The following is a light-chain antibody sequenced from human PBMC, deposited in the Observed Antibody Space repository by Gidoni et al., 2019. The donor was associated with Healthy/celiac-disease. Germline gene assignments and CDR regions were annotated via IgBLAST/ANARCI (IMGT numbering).Light chain of an antibody. J-gene: IGLJ3*02. CDR3: MIWHSSAWV. V-gene: IGLV5-45*02. Sequence: QAALTQPSSLSASPGASASLTCTLRSGINVGTYRIYWYQQKPGSPPKYLLRSKSDSDKQQGSGVPSRFSGSKDASANAGILLISGLQSEDEADYDCMIWHSSAWVFGGGTKLTVL. CDR2: SKSDSDK. CDR1: SGINVGTYR.